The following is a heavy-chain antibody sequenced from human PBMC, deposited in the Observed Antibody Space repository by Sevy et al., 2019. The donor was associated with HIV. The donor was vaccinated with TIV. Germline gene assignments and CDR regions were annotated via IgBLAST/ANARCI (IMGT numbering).Heavy chain of an antibody. CDR1: GFTFSSYA. J-gene: IGHJ3*02. Sequence: GGSLRLSCAASGFTFSSYAMHWVRQAPGKGLEWVAVISYDGSNKYYADSVKGRFTISRDNSKNTLYLQMNSLRAEDTAVYYCARALNWNARGDLRHAFDIWGQGTMVTVSS. D-gene: IGHD1-1*01. CDR2: ISYDGSNK. CDR3: ARALNWNARGDLRHAFDI. V-gene: IGHV3-30-3*01.